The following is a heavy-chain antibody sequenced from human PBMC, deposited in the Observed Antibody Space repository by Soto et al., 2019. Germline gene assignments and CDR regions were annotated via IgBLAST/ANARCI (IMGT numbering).Heavy chain of an antibody. J-gene: IGHJ4*02. CDR3: AKARDQQWVRLPFDY. D-gene: IGHD6-19*01. V-gene: IGHV3-23*01. Sequence: EVQLLESGGGLVQPGGSLRLSCVGSGFFFSSYTMTWVRLAPGKGLEWVSSFSATSENTYYADSVRGRFTISRDNSKNTLFLQMNSLTAEDTAMYYCAKARDQQWVRLPFDYWGQGILVIVSS. CDR1: GFFFSSYT. CDR2: FSATSENT.